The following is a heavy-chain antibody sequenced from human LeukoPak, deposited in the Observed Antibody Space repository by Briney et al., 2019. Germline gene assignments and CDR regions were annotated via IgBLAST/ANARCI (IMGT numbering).Heavy chain of an antibody. D-gene: IGHD1-26*01. V-gene: IGHV1-2*02. Sequence: ASVKVSCKASGYTFTSYDINWVRQAPGQGLEWMGWINPNSGGTNYAQKFQGRVTMTRDTSISTAYMELSRLRSDDTAVYYCARVSGSYLSYWGQGTLVTVSS. CDR1: GYTFTSYD. CDR3: ARVSGSYLSY. J-gene: IGHJ4*02. CDR2: INPNSGGT.